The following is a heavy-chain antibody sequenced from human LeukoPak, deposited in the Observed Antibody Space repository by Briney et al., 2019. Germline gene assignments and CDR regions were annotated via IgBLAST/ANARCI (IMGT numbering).Heavy chain of an antibody. CDR3: ARHAPIGGAVAGTGWFDP. CDR2: IYYSGST. J-gene: IGHJ5*02. Sequence: PSETLSLTCTVSGGSISNSSYYWGWIRQPPGKGLEWIGSIYYSGSTYYNPSLKRRVPISVDTSKNQFSLKLSSVTAADTAVYYCARHAPIGGAVAGTGWFDPWGQGTLVTVSS. CDR1: GGSISNSSYY. V-gene: IGHV4-39*01. D-gene: IGHD6-19*01.